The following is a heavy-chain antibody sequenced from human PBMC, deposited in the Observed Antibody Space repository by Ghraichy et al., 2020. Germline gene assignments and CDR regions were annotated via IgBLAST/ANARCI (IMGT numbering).Heavy chain of an antibody. Sequence: SLNISCTVSGGSISSGGYYWSWIRQHPGKGLEWIGYIYYSGSTYYNPSLKSRVTLSVDTSKNQFSLKLSSVTAADTAVYYCARDLGVVVAARDAFDIWGQGTMVTVSS. D-gene: IGHD2-15*01. CDR1: GGSISSGGYY. V-gene: IGHV4-31*03. CDR3: ARDLGVVVAARDAFDI. J-gene: IGHJ3*02. CDR2: IYYSGST.